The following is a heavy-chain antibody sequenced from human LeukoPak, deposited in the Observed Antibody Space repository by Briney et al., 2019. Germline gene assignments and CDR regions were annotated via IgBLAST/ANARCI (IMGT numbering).Heavy chain of an antibody. CDR2: IYPGESDI. Sequence: GESLKISCKGSGYSILNYWIGWVRQMPGKGLEWMGIIYPGESDIRYSPPFQGQVTISADKSISTAYLQWSSLKASDTAMYYCARNPRWLSSEYYFDFWGQGTLVTVSS. J-gene: IGHJ4*02. CDR3: ARNPRWLSSEYYFDF. V-gene: IGHV5-51*01. CDR1: GYSILNYW. D-gene: IGHD4-23*01.